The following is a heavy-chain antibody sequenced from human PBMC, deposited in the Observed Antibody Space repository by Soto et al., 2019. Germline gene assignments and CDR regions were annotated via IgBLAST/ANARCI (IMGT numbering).Heavy chain of an antibody. D-gene: IGHD2-21*01. J-gene: IGHJ4*02. V-gene: IGHV1-69*06. Sequence: QVRMVQSGAEVKKPGSSVKLSCKVSGGNSNSYSIAWVRQTPGQGLQWLGTIVPLSGTPNHAQQFQARVTITAATSTNTANLELSTLKSGDTATYYCASDWIKIARGGFFDYWAQGSLVTIAP. CDR2: IVPLSGTP. CDR3: ASDWIKIARGGFFDY. CDR1: GGNSNSYS.